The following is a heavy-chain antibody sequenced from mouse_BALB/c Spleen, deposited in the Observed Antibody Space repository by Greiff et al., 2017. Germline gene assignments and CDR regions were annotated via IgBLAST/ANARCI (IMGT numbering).Heavy chain of an antibody. V-gene: IGHV14-3*02. CDR2: IDPANGNT. CDR1: GYNFKDTY. J-gene: IGHJ3*01. Sequence: VQLQQSGAELVKPGASVKLSCTASGYNFKDTYMHWVKQRPEQGLEWIGMIDPANGNTKYDPKFQGKATITVDTSSNTAYLQLSSLTSEDTAVYYCDRGTYRYDGAWCAYWGQGTLVTVSA. D-gene: IGHD2-14*01. CDR3: DRGTYRYDGAWCAY.